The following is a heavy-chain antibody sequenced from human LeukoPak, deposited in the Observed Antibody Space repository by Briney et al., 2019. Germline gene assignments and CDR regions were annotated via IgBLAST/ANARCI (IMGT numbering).Heavy chain of an antibody. CDR3: ARGLLSEKGFDY. CDR1: GGSISSYY. V-gene: IGHV4-59*01. D-gene: IGHD3-22*01. CDR2: IYYSGST. J-gene: IGHJ4*02. Sequence: SETLSLTCTVSGGSISSYYWSWIRQPPGKGLEWLGYIYYSGSTNYNPSLKSRVTISVDTSKNQFSLKLSSVTAADTAVYYCARGLLSEKGFDYWGQGTLVTVSS.